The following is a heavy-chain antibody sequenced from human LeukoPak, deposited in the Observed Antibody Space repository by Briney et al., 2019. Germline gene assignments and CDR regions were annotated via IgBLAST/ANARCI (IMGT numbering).Heavy chain of an antibody. CDR1: GGSISSGDYY. D-gene: IGHD1-1*01. V-gene: IGHV4-30-4*08. CDR2: IYYSGST. CDR3: ARTQGNDAFDI. J-gene: IGHJ3*02. Sequence: TLSLTCTVSGGSISSGDYYWSWIRQPPGKGLEWIGYIYYSGSTYYNPSLKSRVTISVDTSKNQFSLKLSSVTAADTAVYYCARTQGNDAFDIWGQGTMVTVSS.